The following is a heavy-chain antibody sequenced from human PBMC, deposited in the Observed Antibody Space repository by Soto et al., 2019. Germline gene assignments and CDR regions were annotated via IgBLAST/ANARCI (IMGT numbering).Heavy chain of an antibody. D-gene: IGHD6-19*01. V-gene: IGHV1-3*01. CDR2: INAGNGNT. Sequence: ASVKVSCKASGYTFTTYAMHWVRQAPGQRLEWMGWINAGNGNTKYSQKFQGRVTITRDTSASTAYMELSSLRSEDTAVYYCARPYSSGWYWFDYWGQGTLVTVSS. CDR1: GYTFTTYA. CDR3: ARPYSSGWYWFDY. J-gene: IGHJ4*02.